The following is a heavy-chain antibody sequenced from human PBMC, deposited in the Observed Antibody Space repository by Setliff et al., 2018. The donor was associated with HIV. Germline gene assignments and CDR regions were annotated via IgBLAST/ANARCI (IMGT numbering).Heavy chain of an antibody. J-gene: IGHJ4*02. CDR1: GDSISSGTYY. CDR2: IYYSGST. D-gene: IGHD2-21*02. V-gene: IGHV4-61*10. CDR3: ARQTATGTSATFDS. Sequence: PSETLSLTCTVSGDSISSGTYYWSWIRQPAGKGLEWIGCIYYSGSTQCEPSLKNRCSMSIDTSKNQFSLKLSSVTAADTAVYYCARQTATGTSATFDSWGQGSLVTVSS.